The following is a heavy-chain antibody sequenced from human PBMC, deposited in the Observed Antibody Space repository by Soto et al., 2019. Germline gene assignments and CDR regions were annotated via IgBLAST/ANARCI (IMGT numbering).Heavy chain of an antibody. CDR3: AREKCSSTSCNHGMDV. J-gene: IGHJ6*02. CDR2: ITTTSTYK. D-gene: IGHD2-2*01. V-gene: IGHV3-21*01. CDR1: AFTFNNFP. Sequence: GGSLRLSCVASAFTFNNFPMHWVRQAPGKGLQWLASITTTSTYKYYADSVKGRFSISRDNAKNSSYLELANLRSEDTAVYYCAREKCSSTSCNHGMDVWGLGTTVTVSS.